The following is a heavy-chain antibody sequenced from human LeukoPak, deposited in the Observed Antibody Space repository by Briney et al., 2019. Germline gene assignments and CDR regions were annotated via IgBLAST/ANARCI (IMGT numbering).Heavy chain of an antibody. D-gene: IGHD4-17*01. J-gene: IGHJ4*02. Sequence: PGGSLRLSCAASGFTVSSNYMSWVRQAPGKGLEWVSVIYSGGSTYYADSVKGRFTISRDNSKNTLYLQMNSLRAEDTAVYYCAKALYGDYGRFDYWGQGTLVTVSS. CDR3: AKALYGDYGRFDY. CDR2: IYSGGST. CDR1: GFTVSSNY. V-gene: IGHV3-53*01.